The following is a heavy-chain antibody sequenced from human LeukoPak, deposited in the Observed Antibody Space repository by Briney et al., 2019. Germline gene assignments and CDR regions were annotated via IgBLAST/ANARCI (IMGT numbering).Heavy chain of an antibody. CDR2: VSSTGNYM. J-gene: IGHJ6*02. Sequence: GGSLRLSCAASGFSFSSYRMNLVRQAPGKGLEWVSSVSSTGNYMYYADSVKGRFTISRDNAKNSLYLQMNSLRAEDTAVYYCARDSSSSNPYYGMDVWGQGTTVTVSS. CDR1: GFSFSSYR. CDR3: ARDSSSSNPYYGMDV. V-gene: IGHV3-21*01. D-gene: IGHD6-6*01.